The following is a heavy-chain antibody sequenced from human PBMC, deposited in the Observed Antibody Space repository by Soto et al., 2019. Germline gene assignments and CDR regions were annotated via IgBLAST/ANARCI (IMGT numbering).Heavy chain of an antibody. CDR1: GYTFTSYA. CDR3: ATDRKWNGSNCRPGWMDV. CDR2: INAGNGNT. J-gene: IGHJ6*02. Sequence: QVQLVQSGAEVKKPGASVKVSCKASGYTFTSYAMHWVRQAPGQRLEWMGWINAGNGNTKYSQKFQGTVTITRGTYANPGYLELSSLRSEDPAVYDGATDRKWNGSNCRPGWMDVWGQGTTVTVSS. D-gene: IGHD2-21*02. V-gene: IGHV1-3*01.